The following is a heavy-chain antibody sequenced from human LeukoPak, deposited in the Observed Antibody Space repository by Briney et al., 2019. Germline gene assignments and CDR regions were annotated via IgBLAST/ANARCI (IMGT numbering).Heavy chain of an antibody. D-gene: IGHD2-8*01. CDR3: ARDLREYGIDY. CDR1: GFTFSSYA. J-gene: IGHJ4*02. CDR2: ISYDGSNK. Sequence: QPGRSLRLSCAASGFTFSSYAMHWVRQAPGKGLEWVAVISYDGSNKYYADSVKGRFTISRDNSKNTLYLQMNSLRAEDTAVYYCARDLREYGIDYWGQGTLVTVSS. V-gene: IGHV3-30-3*01.